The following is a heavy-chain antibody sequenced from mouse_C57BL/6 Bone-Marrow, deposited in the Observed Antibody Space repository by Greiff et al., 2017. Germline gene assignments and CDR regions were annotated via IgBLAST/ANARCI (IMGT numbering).Heavy chain of an antibody. CDR1: GYTFTDYY. J-gene: IGHJ3*01. D-gene: IGHD4-1*01. Sequence: VQLQQSGPVLVKPGASVKMSCKASGYTFTDYYMNWVKQSPGKSLEWIGVINPYNGGTSYNQKFKGKATLTVDKSSSTAYMELNSLTSEDSAVYYCARGAFNWDVWFAYWGQGTLVTVSA. CDR2: INPYNGGT. V-gene: IGHV1-19*01. CDR3: ARGAFNWDVWFAY.